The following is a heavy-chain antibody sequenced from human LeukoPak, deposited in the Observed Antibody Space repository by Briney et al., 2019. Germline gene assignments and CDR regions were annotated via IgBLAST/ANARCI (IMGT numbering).Heavy chain of an antibody. D-gene: IGHD3-10*01. Sequence: GGSLRLSCAASGFTFSSYSMNWVRQAPGKGLEWVSYISSSSSYIYYADSVKGRFTISRDNAKNSLYLQMNSLRAEDTAVYYCATAPRRWPLGNGENDYWGQGTLVTVSS. J-gene: IGHJ4*02. CDR3: ATAPRRWPLGNGENDY. CDR1: GFTFSSYS. CDR2: ISSSSSYI. V-gene: IGHV3-21*05.